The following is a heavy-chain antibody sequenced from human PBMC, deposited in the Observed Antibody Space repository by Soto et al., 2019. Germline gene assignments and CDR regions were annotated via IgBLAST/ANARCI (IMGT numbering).Heavy chain of an antibody. V-gene: IGHV3-48*03. CDR2: IGTRGRTI. D-gene: IGHD4-4*01. CDR3: ARDPAIYSGKFDYGLDV. Sequence: EVQLVESGGGLVQAGGSLRLFCAASGFTFSNYEMNWVRQAPGKGLEWVSYIGTRGRTIYYADSVKGRFTISRDNAKNSLYLQMKRLRAEDTAVYYCARDPAIYSGKFDYGLDVRGQGTTVTVS. CDR1: GFTFSNYE. J-gene: IGHJ6*02.